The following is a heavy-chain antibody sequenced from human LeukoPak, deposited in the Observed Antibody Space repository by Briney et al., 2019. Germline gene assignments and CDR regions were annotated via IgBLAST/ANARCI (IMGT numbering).Heavy chain of an antibody. CDR2: ISGDGGST. CDR3: ASYLTSIPSGMDV. V-gene: IGHV3-43*02. D-gene: IGHD1-26*01. J-gene: IGHJ6*02. Sequence: GGSLRLSCAASGLTFDDYAMHWVRQAPGKGLEWVSLISGDGGSTYYADSVKGRFTISRDNGRNTLYLQMYSLRAEDTAVYYCASYLTSIPSGMDVWGQGTTVTVSS. CDR1: GLTFDDYA.